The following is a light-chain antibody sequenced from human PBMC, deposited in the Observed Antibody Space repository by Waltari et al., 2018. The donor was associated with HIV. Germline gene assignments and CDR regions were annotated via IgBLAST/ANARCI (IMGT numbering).Light chain of an antibody. CDR1: QSLLDTDDGFTY. CDR2: TLS. V-gene: IGKV2-40*01. CDR3: MQRIEFPYT. J-gene: IGKJ2*01. Sequence: DIVMTQPPLSLPVTPGEPASISCRSSQSLLDTDDGFTYLDWYLQKPGQSPQLLISTLSYRASGVPDRFSGSGSGTDFTLKISRVEAEDFGVYYCMQRIEFPYTFGQGTKLEIK.